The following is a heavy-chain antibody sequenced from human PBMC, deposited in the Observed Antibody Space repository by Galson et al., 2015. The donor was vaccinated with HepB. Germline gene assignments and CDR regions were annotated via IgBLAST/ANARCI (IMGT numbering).Heavy chain of an antibody. CDR2: ISYDGSNK. CDR3: ARTPGGQRSYRQSYFDY. V-gene: IGHV3-30-3*01. Sequence: SLRLSCAASGFTFSSYAMRWVRQAPGKGLEWVAVISYDGSNKYYADSVKGRFTISRDNSKNTLYLQMNSLRAEDTAVYYCARTPGGQRSYRQSYFDYWGQGTLVTVSS. CDR1: GFTFSSYA. D-gene: IGHD6-25*01. J-gene: IGHJ4*02.